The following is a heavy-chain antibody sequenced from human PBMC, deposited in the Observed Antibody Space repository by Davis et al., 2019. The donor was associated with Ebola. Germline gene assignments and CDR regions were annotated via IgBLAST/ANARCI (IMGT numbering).Heavy chain of an antibody. CDR2: IKEDGSEK. CDR3: AREMRGTADSH. D-gene: IGHD1/OR15-1a*01. J-gene: IGHJ4*02. CDR1: GFSFSNCW. V-gene: IGHV3-7*01. Sequence: GESLKISCAASGFSFSNCWMSWVRQAPGKGLEWVANIKEDGSEKYYVDSVKGRFTISRDNAKNSPYLQMNSLRVEDTAMYYCAREMRGTADSHWGQGTLVTVSS.